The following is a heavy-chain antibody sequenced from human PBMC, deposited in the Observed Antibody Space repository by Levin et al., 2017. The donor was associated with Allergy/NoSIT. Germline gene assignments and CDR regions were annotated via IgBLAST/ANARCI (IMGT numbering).Heavy chain of an antibody. J-gene: IGHJ4*02. CDR1: GGSISTGTHY. CDR3: AGDSRLQMVGGGRN. CDR2: IYSSGST. D-gene: IGHD2-8*01. Sequence: SQTLSLTCTVSGGSISTGTHYWSWIRQHPGKGLEWIGYIYSSGSTNYNPSLKSRVTIAVDTSKNQFSLRLSSVTAADTAMYYCAGDSRLQMVGGGRNWGQGTLVTVSS. V-gene: IGHV4-31*03.